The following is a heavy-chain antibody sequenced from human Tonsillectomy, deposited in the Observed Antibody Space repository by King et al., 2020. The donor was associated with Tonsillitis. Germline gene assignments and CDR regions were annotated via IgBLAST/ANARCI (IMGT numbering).Heavy chain of an antibody. Sequence: QLVESGGGLVQPGRSLRLSCAASGFTFDDYAMHWVRQAPGKGLEWVSGISWNSGSIGYADSVKGRFTVSRDNAKNSVYLQMKSLRAEDTALYYCAKSQSSSDYYYDGLDVWGQGTKVTVSS. D-gene: IGHD6-6*01. CDR3: AKSQSSSDYYYDGLDV. J-gene: IGHJ6*02. CDR2: ISWNSGSI. CDR1: GFTFDDYA. V-gene: IGHV3-9*01.